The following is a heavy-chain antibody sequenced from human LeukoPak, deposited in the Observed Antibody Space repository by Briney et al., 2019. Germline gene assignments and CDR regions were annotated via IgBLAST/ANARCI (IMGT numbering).Heavy chain of an antibody. J-gene: IGHJ4*02. Sequence: PGGSLRLSCAASGFTFSSYGMHWVRQAPGKGLEWVGFISYDGSNKYYADPVKGRFTISRDNSKNTLYLQMNSLRAEDTAVYYCAKEELGIAAAGPFDYRGQGTLVTVSS. CDR1: GFTFSSYG. CDR3: AKEELGIAAAGPFDY. CDR2: ISYDGSNK. V-gene: IGHV3-30*18. D-gene: IGHD6-13*01.